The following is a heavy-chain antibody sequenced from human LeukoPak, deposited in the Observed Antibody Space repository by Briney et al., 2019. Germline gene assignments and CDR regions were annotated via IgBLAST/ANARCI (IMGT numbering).Heavy chain of an antibody. V-gene: IGHV3-23*01. CDR3: AREQDIGLSLDY. D-gene: IGHD2-15*01. CDR2: ISGSGRST. J-gene: IGHJ4*02. Sequence: GGSLRLSCAASGLTFSSYAMSWVRQAPGKGLDWVSSISGSGRSTYYADSVKGRFTISRDNAENSLYLQLNSLRAEDTAVYYCAREQDIGLSLDYWGQGTLLTVSS. CDR1: GLTFSSYA.